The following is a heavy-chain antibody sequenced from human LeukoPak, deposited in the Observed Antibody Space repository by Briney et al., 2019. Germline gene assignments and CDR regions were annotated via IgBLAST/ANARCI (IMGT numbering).Heavy chain of an antibody. Sequence: GGSLRLSCAASGFTFSSYAMSWVRQAPGKGLEWVSGISNSGGSTYYADSVKGRFTISRDNSKNTLYLQMNSLRAEDTAVYYCAKRYHGSGTFDYWGQGTLVTVSS. CDR3: AKRYHGSGTFDY. D-gene: IGHD3-10*01. CDR1: GFTFSSYA. CDR2: ISNSGGST. V-gene: IGHV3-23*01. J-gene: IGHJ4*02.